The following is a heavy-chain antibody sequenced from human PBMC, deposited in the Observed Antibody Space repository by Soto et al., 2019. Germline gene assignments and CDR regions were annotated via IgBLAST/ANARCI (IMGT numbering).Heavy chain of an antibody. Sequence: EVQLVESGGGLVQPGGSLRLSCAASGFIFNNYWMSWGRQAPGKGLEWVANIKPDGSEKNYVDSVKGRFTISRDNAKNSLDLQMNSLTAEETAVYYCASVAIWGQGTLVTVSS. CDR3: ASVAI. CDR1: GFIFNNYW. J-gene: IGHJ4*02. CDR2: IKPDGSEK. V-gene: IGHV3-7*01. D-gene: IGHD5-12*01.